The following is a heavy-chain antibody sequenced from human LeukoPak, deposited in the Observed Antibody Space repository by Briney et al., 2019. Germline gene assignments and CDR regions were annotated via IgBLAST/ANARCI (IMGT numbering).Heavy chain of an antibody. V-gene: IGHV3-9*01. J-gene: IGHJ4*02. CDR3: ARDKGYSSRNNFDY. D-gene: IGHD6-13*01. Sequence: GGSLGLSCAVSGLTFDNYAMHWVREPPGKGLEDVTGLRWQGGSIGYADTVKGPFTISRDNAKNTLYLQMNSLKAEDTAVYYCARDKGYSSRNNFDYWGQGTLVTVSS. CDR1: GLTFDNYA. CDR2: LRWQGGSI.